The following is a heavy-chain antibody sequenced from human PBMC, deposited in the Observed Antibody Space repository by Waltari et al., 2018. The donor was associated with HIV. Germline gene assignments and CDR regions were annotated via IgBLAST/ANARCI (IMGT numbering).Heavy chain of an antibody. CDR3: ATDDFLTY. CDR2: ISAGGGST. Sequence: EVQLSESGGGLVQPGGSLRLSCAVSGFTFSSYAMTWVRQAPGKGLGWVSSISAGGGSTYYADSVKGRFTISRDNSKNTVFLQMNNLRAEDTAVYYCATDDFLTYWGQGTLVTVSS. CDR1: GFTFSSYA. D-gene: IGHD1-1*01. V-gene: IGHV3-23*01. J-gene: IGHJ4*02.